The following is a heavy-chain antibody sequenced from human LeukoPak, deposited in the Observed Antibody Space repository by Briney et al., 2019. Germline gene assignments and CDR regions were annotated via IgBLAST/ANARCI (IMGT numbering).Heavy chain of an antibody. J-gene: IGHJ5*02. Sequence: GASVKVSCKASGYTFSSYGISWGRQAPGQGLEWMGWISAYNGNTNYAQMVQGRVTMTTDTSTSTAYMKVRSLRSDDTAMYYCARDVGDIVTIPAAISVPWGQGTLVTVSS. CDR1: GYTFSSYG. V-gene: IGHV1-18*01. CDR2: ISAYNGNT. D-gene: IGHD2-2*01. CDR3: ARDVGDIVTIPAAISVP.